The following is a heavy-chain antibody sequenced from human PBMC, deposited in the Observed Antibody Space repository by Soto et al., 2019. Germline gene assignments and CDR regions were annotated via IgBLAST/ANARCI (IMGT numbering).Heavy chain of an antibody. D-gene: IGHD6-13*01. J-gene: IGHJ3*02. CDR2: IYYSGIT. CDR1: GDSISSSIYY. Sequence: SETLSLTWTVSGDSISSSIYYWVWIRQPPGKGLEWIGSIYYSGITYYNPSLKSRVTISVDTSKNQFSLKLSSVTAADTAVYYCASKAAVAFDIWGQGTMVTVSS. V-gene: IGHV4-39*01. CDR3: ASKAAVAFDI.